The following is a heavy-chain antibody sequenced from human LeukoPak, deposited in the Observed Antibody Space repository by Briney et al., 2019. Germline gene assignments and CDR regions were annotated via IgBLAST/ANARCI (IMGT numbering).Heavy chain of an antibody. CDR1: GFTFISYW. Sequence: PGGSLRLSCAASGFTFISYWMSWVRQAPGKGLEWVANIKQDGSEKYYVDSVKGRFTISRDNAKNSLYLQMNSLRAEDTAVYYCARDTIMITFGGVPDYWGQGTLVTVSS. J-gene: IGHJ4*02. D-gene: IGHD3-16*01. CDR3: ARDTIMITFGGVPDY. CDR2: IKQDGSEK. V-gene: IGHV3-7*01.